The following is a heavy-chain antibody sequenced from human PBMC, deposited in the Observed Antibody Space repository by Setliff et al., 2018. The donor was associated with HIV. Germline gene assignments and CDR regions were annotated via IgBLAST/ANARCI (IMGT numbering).Heavy chain of an antibody. Sequence: SSETLSLTCTVSGYSISSGYYWGWIRQPPGKGLEWIGSIYHSGITYYNSSLKSRVTISVDTSKNRFSLQLTSVTAADTAVYYCARHRDGGTYPLDYWGQGTLVTVSS. CDR2: IYHSGIT. CDR3: ARHRDGGTYPLDY. J-gene: IGHJ4*02. V-gene: IGHV4-38-2*02. D-gene: IGHD1-26*01. CDR1: GYSISSGYY.